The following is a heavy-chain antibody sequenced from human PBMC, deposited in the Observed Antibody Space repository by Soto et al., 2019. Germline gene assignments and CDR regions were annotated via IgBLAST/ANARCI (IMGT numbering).Heavy chain of an antibody. Sequence: QVQLVQSGAEVKKPGSSVKVSCKASGGTFSSYAISWVRQAPGQGLEWMGGIIPIFGTANYAQKFQGRVTITADESTSTAYMELSSLRSEDTAVYYCARGYGSTVVVVAATRAFDIWGQGTMVTVSS. CDR1: GGTFSSYA. CDR2: IIPIFGTA. V-gene: IGHV1-69*01. D-gene: IGHD2-15*01. CDR3: ARGYGSTVVVVAATRAFDI. J-gene: IGHJ3*02.